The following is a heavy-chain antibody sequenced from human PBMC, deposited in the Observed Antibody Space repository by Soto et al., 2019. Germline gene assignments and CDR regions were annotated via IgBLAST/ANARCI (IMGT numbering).Heavy chain of an antibody. CDR1: GYSFTSYW. J-gene: IGHJ6*02. D-gene: IGHD1-1*01. Sequence: GESLKISCKGSGYSFTSYWIGWVRQMPGKGLEWMGIIYPGDSDTRYSPSFQGQVTISADKSISTAYLQWSSLKASDTAMYYCARQQMAERYYYYGMDVWGQRTTVTVSS. CDR2: IYPGDSDT. V-gene: IGHV5-51*01. CDR3: ARQQMAERYYYYGMDV.